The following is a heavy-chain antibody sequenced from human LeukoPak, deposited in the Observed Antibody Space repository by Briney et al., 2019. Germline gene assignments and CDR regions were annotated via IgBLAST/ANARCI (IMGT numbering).Heavy chain of an antibody. CDR2: IRYDGSNK. CDR3: AKDVSRVLDY. V-gene: IGHV3-30*02. Sequence: GGSLRLSCAASGFTFSSYGMHWVRQAPGKGLEWVAFIRYDGSNKYYADSVKGRFTISRGNSKNTLYLQMNSLRAEDTAVYYCAKDVSRVLDYWGQGTLVTVSS. J-gene: IGHJ4*02. CDR1: GFTFSSYG. D-gene: IGHD3-3*02.